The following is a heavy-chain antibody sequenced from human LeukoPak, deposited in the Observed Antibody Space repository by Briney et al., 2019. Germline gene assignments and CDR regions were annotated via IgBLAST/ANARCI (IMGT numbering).Heavy chain of an antibody. CDR1: GYTFTSYW. CDR2: IYPGDSDT. Sequence: GESLKISCKNSGYTFTSYWIGWVRQMPGKGLEWMGIIYPGDSDTRYSPSFQGQVTISADNSISTAYLQWSSLKASDTAMYYCARRNVWGSYQAFDIWGQGTMVAVSS. J-gene: IGHJ3*02. V-gene: IGHV5-51*01. D-gene: IGHD3-16*02. CDR3: ARRNVWGSYQAFDI.